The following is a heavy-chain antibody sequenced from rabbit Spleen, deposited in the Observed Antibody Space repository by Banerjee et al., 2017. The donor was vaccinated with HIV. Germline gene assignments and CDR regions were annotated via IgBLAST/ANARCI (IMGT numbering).Heavy chain of an antibody. CDR3: TTGGGGDSV. D-gene: IGHD1-1*01. V-gene: IGHV1S40*01. CDR2: ICTGNGDT. CDR1: GFSFSSSYC. J-gene: IGHJ4*01. Sequence: QSLEESGGDLVKPGASLTLTCTASGFSFSSSYCIYWVRQAPGKGLEWIGRICTGNGDTYYASWAKGRFTISKTSSTTVTLQMTSLTAADTATYFCTTGGGGDSVWGPGTLVTVS.